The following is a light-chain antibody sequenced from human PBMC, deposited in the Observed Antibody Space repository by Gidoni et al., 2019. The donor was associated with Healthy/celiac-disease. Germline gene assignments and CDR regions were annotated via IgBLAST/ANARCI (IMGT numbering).Light chain of an antibody. V-gene: IGKV4-1*01. CDR2: WAS. CDR3: QQYCSTPLT. CDR1: QSVLYTSNNKNY. J-gene: IGKJ4*01. Sequence: DIVMTQSPDSLAVSLGERATINCKSSQSVLYTSNNKNYLAWYQQKPGQPPKLIIYWASTRESGVPDRFSGSGSGTDFTLTISSLQDEDVAVYYCQQYCSTPLTFGGGTKVEIK.